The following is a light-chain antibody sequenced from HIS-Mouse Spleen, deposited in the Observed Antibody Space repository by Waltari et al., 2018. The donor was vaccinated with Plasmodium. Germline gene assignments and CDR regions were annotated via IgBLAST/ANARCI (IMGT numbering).Light chain of an antibody. J-gene: IGLJ3*02. V-gene: IGLV1-47*01. CDR1: SSNIGSNY. Sequence: QSVLTQPPSASGTPGQRVTISCSGSSSNIGSNYVYWYQQLPGTAPKLLIYRNNTRPSVVPARFAGSKSVTSASLAISGLRSEDEADYYCAAWDDSLSGWVFGGGTKLTVL. CDR2: RNN. CDR3: AAWDDSLSGWV.